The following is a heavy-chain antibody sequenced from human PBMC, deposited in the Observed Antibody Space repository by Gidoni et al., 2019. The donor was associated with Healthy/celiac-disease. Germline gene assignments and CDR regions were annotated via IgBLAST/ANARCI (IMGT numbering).Heavy chain of an antibody. CDR3: ARTNLEMDYGDNEAWFDP. V-gene: IGHV4-61*02. CDR2: VYTSGST. D-gene: IGHD4-17*01. Sequence: QVQLQESGPGLVKPSQTLSLTCTVSGGSISSGSYYWSWIRQPAGKGLEWIGRVYTSGSTNYNPSLKSRVTISVDTSKNQFSLKLSSVTAADTAVYYCARTNLEMDYGDNEAWFDPWGQGTLVTVSS. J-gene: IGHJ5*02. CDR1: GGSISSGSYY.